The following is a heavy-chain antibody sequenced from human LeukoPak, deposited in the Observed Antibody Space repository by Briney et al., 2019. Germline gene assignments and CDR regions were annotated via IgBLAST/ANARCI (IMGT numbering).Heavy chain of an antibody. D-gene: IGHD4-11*01. J-gene: IGHJ4*02. CDR1: GGSVSSGTYY. CDR2: IYYSGTT. V-gene: IGHV4-61*01. CDR3: ARDRVRGNSNPFFDY. Sequence: SETLSLTCTVSGGSVSSGTYYWSWIRQPPGKGLEWTGYIYYSGTTNYNPSLKSRVTISVDTSKNQFSLKLSSVTAADTAVYYCARDRVRGNSNPFFDYWGQGTLVTVSS.